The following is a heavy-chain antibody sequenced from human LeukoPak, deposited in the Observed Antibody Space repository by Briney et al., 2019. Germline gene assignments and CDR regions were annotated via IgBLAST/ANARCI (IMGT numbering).Heavy chain of an antibody. CDR1: GGSVSSADYY. D-gene: IGHD4-17*01. CDR3: AREGDDYGDYVETL. J-gene: IGHJ4*02. CDR2: IYHTGSN. Sequence: PSETLSLTCTVSGGSVSSADYYWSWIRHPPGKALEWIGYIYHTGSNNYKYSLKSRVTISLDTSKNRFSLRLSSVTAADTAVYYCAREGDDYGDYVETLWGQGTLVTVSS. V-gene: IGHV4-61*08.